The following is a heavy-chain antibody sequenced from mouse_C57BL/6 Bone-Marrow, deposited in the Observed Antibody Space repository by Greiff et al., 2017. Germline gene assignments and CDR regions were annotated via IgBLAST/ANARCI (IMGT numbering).Heavy chain of an antibody. Sequence: EVKLVESGPELVKPGASVKISCKASGYSFTGYYMNWVKQSPEKSLEWIGEINPSTGGTTYNQKFKAKATLTVDKSSSTAYMQLKSLTSEDSAVYYCAIYDYDDVYYFDYWGQGTTLTVSS. J-gene: IGHJ2*01. CDR2: INPSTGGT. D-gene: IGHD2-4*01. CDR3: AIYDYDDVYYFDY. V-gene: IGHV1-42*01. CDR1: GYSFTGYY.